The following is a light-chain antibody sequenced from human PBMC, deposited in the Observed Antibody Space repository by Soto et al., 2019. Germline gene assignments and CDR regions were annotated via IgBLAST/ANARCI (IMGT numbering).Light chain of an antibody. CDR1: QSVSGSY. CDR3: QQRSNWPLT. Sequence: EIVLTQSPGTLSLSPGERATLSCRASQSVSGSYLAWYQQKPGQAPRLLIYGASSRATGIPDRFSGSGSGTDFTLTISRLEPEDFAVYYCQQRSNWPLTFGGGTKVEIK. CDR2: GAS. V-gene: IGKV3D-20*02. J-gene: IGKJ4*01.